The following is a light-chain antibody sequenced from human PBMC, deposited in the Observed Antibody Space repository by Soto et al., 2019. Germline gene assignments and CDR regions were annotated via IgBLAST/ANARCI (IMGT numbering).Light chain of an antibody. J-gene: IGLJ1*01. Sequence: QSALTQPASVSGSPGQSITISCSGTSNDVGGYNYVSWYQQHPGKAPNLMIYAVSNRPSGVSIRFSGSKSGNTASLTISGLQAEDEADYYCSLYTTASTYVFGTGTKLTVL. CDR3: SLYTTASTYV. V-gene: IGLV2-14*01. CDR1: SNDVGGYNY. CDR2: AVS.